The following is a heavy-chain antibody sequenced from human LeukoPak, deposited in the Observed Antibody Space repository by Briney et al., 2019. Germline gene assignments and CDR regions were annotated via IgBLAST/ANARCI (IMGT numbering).Heavy chain of an antibody. Sequence: SETLSLTCAVYGGSFSGYYWSWIRQPPGKGLEWIGEINHSGSTNYNPSLKSRVTISVDTSKNQFPLKLSSVTAADTAVYYCARAVPYSSGWYAGTYYFDYWGQGTLVTVSS. CDR2: INHSGST. J-gene: IGHJ4*02. V-gene: IGHV4-34*01. D-gene: IGHD6-19*01. CDR1: GGSFSGYY. CDR3: ARAVPYSSGWYAGTYYFDY.